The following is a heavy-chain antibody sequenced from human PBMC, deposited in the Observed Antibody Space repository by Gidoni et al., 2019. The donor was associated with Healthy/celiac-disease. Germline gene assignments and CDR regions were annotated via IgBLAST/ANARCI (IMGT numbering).Heavy chain of an antibody. V-gene: IGHV4-39*01. D-gene: IGHD6-6*01. CDR3: ARRLRIAARSADAARSRGGFDY. Sequence: QLQLQESGPGLVKPSETLSLTCTVSGGSISSRSYYWGWIRQPPGKGLEWIGSIYYSGSTYYNPSLKSRVTISVDTSKNQFSLKLSSVTAADTAVYYCARRLRIAARSADAARSRGGFDYWGQGTLVTVSS. CDR2: IYYSGST. CDR1: GGSISSRSYY. J-gene: IGHJ4*02.